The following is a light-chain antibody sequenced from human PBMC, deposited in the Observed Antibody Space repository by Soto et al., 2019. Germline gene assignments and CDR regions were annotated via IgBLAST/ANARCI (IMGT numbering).Light chain of an antibody. J-gene: IGLJ1*01. Sequence: QSVLTQPPSASGTPGQRVTISCSGSSSNIGLNTVTWYQHLPRAAPKLLIYTNDQRPSGVPDRFSASKSGTAASLAISGLQSEDEADYYCVAWDDSLNGYVFGTGT. V-gene: IGLV1-44*01. CDR1: SSNIGLNT. CDR3: VAWDDSLNGYV. CDR2: TND.